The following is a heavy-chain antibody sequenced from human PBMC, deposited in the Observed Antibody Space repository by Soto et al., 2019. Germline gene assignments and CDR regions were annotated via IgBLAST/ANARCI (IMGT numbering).Heavy chain of an antibody. J-gene: IGHJ6*02. CDR1: GYTFSTYG. CDR3: ARGKGMEENYFYYGMDI. Sequence: QVQVVQSGAEVKKPGASVKVSCKASGYTFSTYGMHWVRQAPGQSLEWMGWLNGGTGQTRYSQRFQDRVIITGDTSASTGYMELRSLSSEDTAVYYCARGKGMEENYFYYGMDIWGQGTTVTVSS. V-gene: IGHV1-3*01. D-gene: IGHD3-10*01. CDR2: LNGGTGQT.